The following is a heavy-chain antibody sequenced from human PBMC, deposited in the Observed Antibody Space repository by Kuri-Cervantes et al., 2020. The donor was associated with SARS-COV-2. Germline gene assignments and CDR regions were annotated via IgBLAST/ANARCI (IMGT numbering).Heavy chain of an antibody. V-gene: IGHV4-38-2*01. CDR2: IYHSGST. J-gene: IGHJ4*02. CDR3: ARRAAAGTILLDY. Sequence: GSLRLSCAASGFTFSSYSMNWVRQAPGKGLEWIGSIYHSGSTYYNPSLKSRVTISVDTSKNQFSLKLSSVTAADTAVYYCARRAAAGTILLDYWGQGTLGTVSS. CDR1: GFTFSSYS. D-gene: IGHD6-13*01.